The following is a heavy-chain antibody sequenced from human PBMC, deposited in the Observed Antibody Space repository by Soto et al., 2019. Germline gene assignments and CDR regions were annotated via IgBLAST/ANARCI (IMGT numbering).Heavy chain of an antibody. CDR3: ARRYCSGGSCRDWFDP. Sequence: GESLKISCKGSGYSFLSYWIGWVRQMPGRGLEWMGIIYPDDSDTRYSPSFQGQVTISADKSISTAYLQWSSLKASDTALYYCARRYCSGGSCRDWFDPWGQGTLVTVSS. D-gene: IGHD2-15*01. CDR1: GYSFLSYW. CDR2: IYPDDSDT. J-gene: IGHJ5*02. V-gene: IGHV5-51*01.